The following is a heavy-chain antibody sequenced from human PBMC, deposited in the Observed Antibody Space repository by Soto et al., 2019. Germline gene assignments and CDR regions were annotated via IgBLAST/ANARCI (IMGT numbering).Heavy chain of an antibody. Sequence: PSETLSLTCTVSGGSVSSGSYYWSWIRQPPGKGLEWIGYIYYSGSTNYNPSLKSRVTISVDTSKNQFSLKLSSVTAADTAVYYCARDRTTVVTDSWGQGTMVTVSS. CDR1: GGSVSSGSYY. V-gene: IGHV4-61*01. J-gene: IGHJ5*01. CDR3: ARDRTTVVTDS. CDR2: IYYSGST. D-gene: IGHD4-17*01.